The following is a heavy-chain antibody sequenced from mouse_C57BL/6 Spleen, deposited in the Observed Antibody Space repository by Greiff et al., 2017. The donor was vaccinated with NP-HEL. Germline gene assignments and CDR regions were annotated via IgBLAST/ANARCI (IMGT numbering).Heavy chain of an antibody. V-gene: IGHV1-82*01. J-gene: IGHJ2*01. CDR2: IYPGDGDT. D-gene: IGHD2-3*01. CDR1: GYAFSSSW. Sequence: QVQLQQSGPELVKPGASVKISCKASGYAFSSSWMNWVKQRPGKGLEWIGRIYPGDGDTNYNGKFKGKATLTADKSSSTAYMQLSSLTSEDSAVYFCARPHDGSPYYCDYWGQGTTLTVSS. CDR3: ARPHDGSPYYCDY.